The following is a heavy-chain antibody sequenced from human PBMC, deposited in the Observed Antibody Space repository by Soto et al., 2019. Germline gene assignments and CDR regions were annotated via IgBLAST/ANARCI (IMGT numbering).Heavy chain of an antibody. CDR2: INHSGST. J-gene: IGHJ4*02. D-gene: IGHD3-22*01. Sequence: PSETLSLTCAVYGGSFSGYYWSWIRQPPGKGLEWIGEINHSGSTNYNPSIKSRVTISVDTSKNQFSLKMSSVTAADTAVYYCARGFMTFYYDSSGPDRASRSRYFDYWGQGTLVTVSS. V-gene: IGHV4-34*01. CDR3: ARGFMTFYYDSSGPDRASRSRYFDY. CDR1: GGSFSGYY.